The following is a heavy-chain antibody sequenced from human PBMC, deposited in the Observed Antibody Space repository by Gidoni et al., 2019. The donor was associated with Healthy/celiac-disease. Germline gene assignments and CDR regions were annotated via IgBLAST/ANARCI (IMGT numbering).Heavy chain of an antibody. CDR1: GFTFSSYA. CDR3: AKGGMTGTRDNYFDY. Sequence: EVQLLVSGGGSVQPGGSLRLSCPASGFTFSSYAISWVRKAPGKGLGWVSAISGSDGSTYYADSVKGRFTISRDNSKNTLYLQMDSLRAEDTAVYYCAKGGMTGTRDNYFDYWGQGTLVTVSS. CDR2: ISGSDGST. J-gene: IGHJ4*02. V-gene: IGHV3-23*01. D-gene: IGHD1-7*01.